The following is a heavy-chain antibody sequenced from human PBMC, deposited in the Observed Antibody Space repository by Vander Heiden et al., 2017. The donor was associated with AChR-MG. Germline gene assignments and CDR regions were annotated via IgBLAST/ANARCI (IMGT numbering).Heavy chain of an antibody. V-gene: IGHV3-9*01. Sequence: EAQLVESGGGLVQPGRSLRLSCAAPGFTFDDYPMHWVRQAPGKGLEWVSGISWNSGSIGYADSVKGRFTISRDNAKNSLYLQMNSLRAEDTALYYCAKDKGIAVAGILGYFQHWGQGTLVTVSS. D-gene: IGHD6-19*01. J-gene: IGHJ1*01. CDR1: GFTFDDYP. CDR3: AKDKGIAVAGILGYFQH. CDR2: ISWNSGSI.